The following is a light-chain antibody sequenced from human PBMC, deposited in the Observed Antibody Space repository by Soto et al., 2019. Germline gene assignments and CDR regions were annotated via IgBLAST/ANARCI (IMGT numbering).Light chain of an antibody. Sequence: EVVLTHSPGTLSLSPGERATLSCRASQSVRNNYLAWYQQKPGQSPKLLIFGSSDMATCIPDMFSGSGSGTDFTLTISRLEPEDFAVYYCQHYGSSPPYTFGQGNKLEI. J-gene: IGKJ2*01. V-gene: IGKV3-20*01. CDR1: QSVRNNY. CDR3: QHYGSSPPYT. CDR2: GSS.